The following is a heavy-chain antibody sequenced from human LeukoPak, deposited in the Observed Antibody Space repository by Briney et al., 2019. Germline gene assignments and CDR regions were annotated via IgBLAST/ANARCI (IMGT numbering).Heavy chain of an antibody. J-gene: IGHJ4*02. Sequence: PGGSLRLSCAASGFTFSSYAMSWVRQAPGKGLEWVSAISGSGGSTYYADSVKGRFTISRDNSKNTLYLQMNSLRAEDTAVYYCAKDPHFTVTTGNPFDYWGQGTLVTVSS. CDR2: ISGSGGST. CDR1: GFTFSSYA. D-gene: IGHD4-17*01. CDR3: AKDPHFTVTTGNPFDY. V-gene: IGHV3-23*01.